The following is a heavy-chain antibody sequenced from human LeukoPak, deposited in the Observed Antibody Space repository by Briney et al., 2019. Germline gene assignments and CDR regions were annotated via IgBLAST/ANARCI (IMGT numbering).Heavy chain of an antibody. J-gene: IGHJ5*02. CDR2: MNPNSGNT. D-gene: IGHD3-9*01. Sequence: GASVKVSCKASGYTFTSYDINWVQQATGQGLEWMGWMNPNSGNTGYAQKFQGRVTMTRNTSISTAYMELSSLRSEDTAVYYCARGGDILTGYYRTHENNWFDPWGQGTLVTVSS. CDR1: GYTFTSYD. CDR3: ARGGDILTGYYRTHENNWFDP. V-gene: IGHV1-8*01.